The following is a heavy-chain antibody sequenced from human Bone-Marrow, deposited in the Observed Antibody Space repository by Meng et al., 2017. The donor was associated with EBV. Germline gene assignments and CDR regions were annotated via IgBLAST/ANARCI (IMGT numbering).Heavy chain of an antibody. CDR3: AKEGRQYRKEPFDY. CDR2: ISDSGSST. J-gene: IGHJ4*02. V-gene: IGHV3-23*01. D-gene: IGHD1-14*01. Sequence: EVQLLESGGGLVQPGGSLRLSWAASGFSFNNYAMNWVRQAPGKGLEWVSSISDSGSSTYYADSVKGRLTISRDNSKNTLYLQMNSLRGEDTAIYYCAKEGRQYRKEPFDYWGQGTLVTVSS. CDR1: GFSFNNYA.